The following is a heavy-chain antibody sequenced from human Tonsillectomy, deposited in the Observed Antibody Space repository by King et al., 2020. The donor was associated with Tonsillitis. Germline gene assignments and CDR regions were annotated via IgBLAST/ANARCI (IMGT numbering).Heavy chain of an antibody. CDR3: ARDEAAAPSWYFDY. J-gene: IGHJ4*02. Sequence: VQLVESGGGVVQPGSSLRLACAASGFTFSSYAMHGGRQAPGKGLECVAVISYVGSNKYYADSVKGRFTISRDNSKKTLYLQMNSLRAEDTAVYYCARDEAAAPSWYFDYWGQGTLVTVSS. D-gene: IGHD6-13*01. V-gene: IGHV3-30-3*01. CDR1: GFTFSSYA. CDR2: ISYVGSNK.